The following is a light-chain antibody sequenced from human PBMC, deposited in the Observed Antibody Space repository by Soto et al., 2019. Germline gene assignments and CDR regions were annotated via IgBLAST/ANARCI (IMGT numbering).Light chain of an antibody. J-gene: IGLJ2*01. Sequence: QSALTQPASVSGSPGQSVTISCTGSSSDIGGYRYVSWYQQRPGKAPKLIIYDVNYRPSGVSNRFSGSKSGSTASQTISGLQPEDEADYYCTSYTSDSSVIFGGGTKLTVL. V-gene: IGLV2-14*03. CDR2: DVN. CDR1: SSDIGGYRY. CDR3: TSYTSDSSVI.